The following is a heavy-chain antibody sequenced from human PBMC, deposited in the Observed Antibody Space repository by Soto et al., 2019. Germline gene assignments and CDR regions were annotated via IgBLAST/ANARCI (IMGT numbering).Heavy chain of an antibody. CDR2: INHSGST. D-gene: IGHD3-22*01. V-gene: IGHV4-34*01. CDR3: VRGISMKVAVQRDAPDKYYFDS. J-gene: IGHJ4*02. Sequence: PSETLSLTCAVYGGSFSGYYWTWIRQPPGKGLEWIGEINHSGSTNQNPSLRSRVSISVDTSKNQFSLKMRSVTAADTAVYYCVRGISMKVAVQRDAPDKYYFDSWGQGTLVTVPQ. CDR1: GGSFSGYY.